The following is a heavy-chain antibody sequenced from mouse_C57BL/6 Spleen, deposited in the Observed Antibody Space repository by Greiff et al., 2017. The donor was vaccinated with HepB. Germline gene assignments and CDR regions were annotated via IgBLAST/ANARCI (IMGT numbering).Heavy chain of an antibody. CDR2: INPSNGGT. D-gene: IGHD1-3*01. CDR3: ARGGLNYYAMDY. Sequence: VQLQQSGTELVKPGASVKLSCKASGYTFTSYWMHWVKQRPGQGLEWIGNINPSNGGTNYNEKFKSKATLTVDRSSSTAYMQLSSLTSEASAVYYCARGGLNYYAMDYWGQGTSVTVSS. V-gene: IGHV1-53*01. J-gene: IGHJ4*01. CDR1: GYTFTSYW.